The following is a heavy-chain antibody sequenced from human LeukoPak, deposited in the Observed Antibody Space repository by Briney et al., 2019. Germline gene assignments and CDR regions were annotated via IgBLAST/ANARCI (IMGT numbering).Heavy chain of an antibody. Sequence: PGGSLRLSCAASGFNFGSYSMTWVRQAPGKGLEWVSVMSADSATTFYADSVKGRFTISRDNAKNKVFLQMSSLRAEDTALYYCARKSASGNYPLDYWGQGTLVTVSS. CDR3: ARKSASGNYPLDY. V-gene: IGHV3-23*01. CDR1: GFNFGSYS. CDR2: MSADSATT. J-gene: IGHJ4*02. D-gene: IGHD3-10*01.